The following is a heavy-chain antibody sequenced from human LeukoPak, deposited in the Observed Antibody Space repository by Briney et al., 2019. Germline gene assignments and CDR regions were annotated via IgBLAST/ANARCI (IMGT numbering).Heavy chain of an antibody. J-gene: IGHJ5*02. CDR2: MNPNSGNT. CDR1: GYTFASYD. V-gene: IGHV1-8*01. D-gene: IGHD3-9*01. Sequence: ASVKVSCKASGYTFASYDINWVRQATGQGLEWMGWMNPNSGNTGYAQKFQGRVTMTRNTSISTAYTELSSLRSEDTAVYYCARGQYDILTGYDWFDPWGQGTLVTVSS. CDR3: ARGQYDILTGYDWFDP.